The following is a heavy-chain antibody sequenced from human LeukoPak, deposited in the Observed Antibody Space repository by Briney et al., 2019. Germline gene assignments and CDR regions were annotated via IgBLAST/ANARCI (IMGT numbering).Heavy chain of an antibody. CDR1: VFTFSSYA. CDR2: VHGSSGST. J-gene: IGHJ3*02. Sequence: PGGSLRLSCAASVFTFSSYAMSWVRQAPGKGLEWVSGVHGSSGSTYYADSVKGRFTISRDNSKNTLYLQMNSLRAEDTAVYYCAKDGRTCGGDCYPHDAFDIWGQGTMVTVSS. D-gene: IGHD2-21*02. V-gene: IGHV3-23*01. CDR3: AKDGRTCGGDCYPHDAFDI.